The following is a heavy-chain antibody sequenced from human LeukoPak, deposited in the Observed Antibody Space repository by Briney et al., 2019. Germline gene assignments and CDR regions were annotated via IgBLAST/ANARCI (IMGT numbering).Heavy chain of an antibody. CDR1: GFTFSDYY. J-gene: IGHJ5*02. CDR2: ISSSGSTI. D-gene: IGHD6-13*01. V-gene: IGHV3-11*01. Sequence: GGSLRLSCAASGFTFSDYYMSWIRQAPGKGLEWVSYISSSGSTIYYADSVKGRFTISRDNAKNSLYLQMNSLRAEDTAVYYCAREEIAAADVNWFDPWGQGTLDTVSS. CDR3: AREEIAAADVNWFDP.